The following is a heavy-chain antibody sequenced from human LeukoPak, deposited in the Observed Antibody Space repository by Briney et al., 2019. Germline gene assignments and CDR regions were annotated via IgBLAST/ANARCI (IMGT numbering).Heavy chain of an antibody. D-gene: IGHD6-13*01. Sequence: GGSLRLSCAASGYTFSSYAMSWVRQAPGKGLEWVSAISGSGGSTYYADSVKGRFTISRDNSKNTLYLQMNSLRAEDTAVYYCAKYFSSSWSNFDYWGQGTLVTVSS. J-gene: IGHJ4*02. CDR1: GYTFSSYA. CDR3: AKYFSSSWSNFDY. V-gene: IGHV3-23*01. CDR2: ISGSGGST.